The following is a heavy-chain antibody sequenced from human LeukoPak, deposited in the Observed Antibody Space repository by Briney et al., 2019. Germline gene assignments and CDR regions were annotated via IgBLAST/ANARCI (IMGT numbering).Heavy chain of an antibody. CDR1: GGSFSGYY. J-gene: IGHJ5*02. Sequence: SETLSLTRAVYGGSFSGYYWSWIRQPPGKGLEWIGEINHSGSTNYNPSLKGRVTISVDTSKNQFSLKPSSVTAADTAVYYCARSSLIVGATKRFDPWGQGTLVTVSS. CDR2: INHSGST. CDR3: ARSSLIVGATKRFDP. V-gene: IGHV4-34*01. D-gene: IGHD1-26*01.